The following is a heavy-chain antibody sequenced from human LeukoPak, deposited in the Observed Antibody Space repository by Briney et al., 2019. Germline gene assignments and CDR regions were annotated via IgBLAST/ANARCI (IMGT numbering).Heavy chain of an antibody. CDR2: ISTTTSAI. V-gene: IGHV3-48*01. Sequence: GSPRIPWSASGFTFSTYSINWGRQAPGEGLEGVSYISTTTSAIYYADSVKGRFTVSRDNAKSSLYLQMNSLRADDTAVYYCARAPYGERGGSDYWGQGTLVTVSS. D-gene: IGHD4-17*01. CDR3: ARAPYGERGGSDY. J-gene: IGHJ4*02. CDR1: GFTFSTYS.